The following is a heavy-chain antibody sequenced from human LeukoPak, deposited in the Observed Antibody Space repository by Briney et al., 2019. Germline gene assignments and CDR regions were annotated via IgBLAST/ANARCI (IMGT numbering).Heavy chain of an antibody. J-gene: IGHJ4*02. CDR3: ARLEETHDVLIRPQVFDY. Sequence: GESLKISCKGSGYSFTSYWIGWVRQMPGKGLEWMEIIYPGDSDTRYSPSFQGQVTISADKSISTAYLQWSSLKASDTAMYYCARLEETHDVLIRPQVFDYWGQGTLVTVSS. CDR2: IYPGDSDT. D-gene: IGHD2-8*01. CDR1: GYSFTSYW. V-gene: IGHV5-51*01.